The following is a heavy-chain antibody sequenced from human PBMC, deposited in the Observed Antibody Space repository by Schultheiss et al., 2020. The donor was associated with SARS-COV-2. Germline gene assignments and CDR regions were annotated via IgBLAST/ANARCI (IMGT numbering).Heavy chain of an antibody. Sequence: GSLRLSCAVYGGSFSGYYWSWIRKPPGKGLEWIGEINHSGRTNYNPSLKSRVTISVDTSKNQFSLKLSSVTAADTAVYYCARVGETTYYGNYYYGMDVCGRGNTVTGSS. CDR3: ARVGETTYYGNYYYGMDV. V-gene: IGHV4-34*01. J-gene: IGHJ6*02. CDR1: GGSFSGYY. CDR2: INHSGRT. D-gene: IGHD3-10*01.